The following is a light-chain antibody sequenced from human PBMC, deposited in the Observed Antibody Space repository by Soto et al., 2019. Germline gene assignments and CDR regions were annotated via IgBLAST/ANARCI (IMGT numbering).Light chain of an antibody. V-gene: IGKV3D-20*02. CDR1: QTVSSNY. J-gene: IGKJ5*01. CDR3: QQRSNWLPIT. Sequence: EIVLTQSPGTLSLSPGERATLSCRASQTVSSNYLAWYQQKPGQAPRHLIYGASSRATGIPDRFSGSGSGTDFTLTISRLEPEDFAVYYCQQRSNWLPITFGQGTRLEIK. CDR2: GAS.